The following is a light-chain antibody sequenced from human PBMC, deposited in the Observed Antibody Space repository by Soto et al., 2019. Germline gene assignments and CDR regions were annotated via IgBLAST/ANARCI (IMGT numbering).Light chain of an antibody. J-gene: IGKJ4*01. CDR1: QSVSAS. V-gene: IGKV3-11*01. Sequence: EIVLTQSPATLSLSPGDRATLSCRASQSVSASLAWYQHQPGQPPRLLIYDASNRAAGVPARFSGSGSGTHFTLTISSLERGDFAVYYCQRYNNWPLTFGGGTKVESK. CDR3: QRYNNWPLT. CDR2: DAS.